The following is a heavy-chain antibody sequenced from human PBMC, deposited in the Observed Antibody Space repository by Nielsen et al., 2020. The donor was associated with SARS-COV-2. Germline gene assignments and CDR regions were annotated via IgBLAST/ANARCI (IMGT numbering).Heavy chain of an antibody. Sequence: GESLKISCAVSGFTFSSDWMSWVRQAPGKGLEWVANIKQDGTEKYYVDSVKGRFTISRDNAKNSMYLQMNSLRVEDTAVYYCARVGGSSWYFHYWGQGTLVTVSS. CDR1: GFTFSSDW. CDR3: ARVGGSSWYFHY. J-gene: IGHJ4*02. D-gene: IGHD6-13*01. V-gene: IGHV3-7*03. CDR2: IKQDGTEK.